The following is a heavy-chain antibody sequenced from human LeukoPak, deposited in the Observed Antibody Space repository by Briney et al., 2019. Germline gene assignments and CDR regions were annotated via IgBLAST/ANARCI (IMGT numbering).Heavy chain of an antibody. D-gene: IGHD1-1*01. CDR2: TSGDSTYI. Sequence: GGSLRLSCAASGFTFASYSMNWVRQAPGKGLEWVSSTSGDSTYIYNAGSVKGRFTISRDNAQASLYLQMNSLRADDTAVYYCARVSGRLERQSDLDYWGQGTLVIVSS. CDR1: GFTFASYS. CDR3: ARVSGRLERQSDLDY. V-gene: IGHV3-21*01. J-gene: IGHJ4*02.